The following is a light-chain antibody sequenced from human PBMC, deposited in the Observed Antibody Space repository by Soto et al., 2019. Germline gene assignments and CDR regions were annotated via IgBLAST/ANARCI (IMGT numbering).Light chain of an antibody. CDR2: EVS. J-gene: IGLJ3*02. CDR3: SSYTSSSTLEV. V-gene: IGLV2-14*01. Sequence: SALTQPASVSGSPGQSITISCTGTSSDIASYKFVSWFQQHPGKAPKLMIYEVSNRPSGVSNRFSGSRSGSTASLTISGLQAEDEADYYCSSYTSSSTLEVFGGGTKLTVL. CDR1: SSDIASYKF.